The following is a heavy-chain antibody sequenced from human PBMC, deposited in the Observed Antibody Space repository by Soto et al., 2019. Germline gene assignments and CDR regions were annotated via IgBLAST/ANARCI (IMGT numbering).Heavy chain of an antibody. Sequence: QVQLVESGGGVVQPGRSLRLSCAASGFTFSSYAMHWVRQAPGKGLEWVAVISYDGSNKYYADSVKGRFTISRDNSKNTLYLQMNSLRAEDTAVYYCAREDDYCAYWGQGTLVTVSS. CDR2: ISYDGSNK. J-gene: IGHJ4*02. CDR3: AREDDYCAY. V-gene: IGHV3-30-3*01. CDR1: GFTFSSYA.